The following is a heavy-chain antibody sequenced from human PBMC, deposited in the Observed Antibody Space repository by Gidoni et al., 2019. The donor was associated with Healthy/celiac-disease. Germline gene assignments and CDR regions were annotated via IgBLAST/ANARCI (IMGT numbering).Heavy chain of an antibody. CDR3: ARGLVPPYYYYMDV. CDR2: ISSSSSTI. J-gene: IGHJ6*03. CDR1: GFTFSSYS. V-gene: IGHV3-48*02. D-gene: IGHD2-2*01. Sequence: EVQLVESGGGLVQPGGSLRLSCAASGFTFSSYSMNWVRQAPGKGLEWVSYISSSSSTIYYADSVKGRFTISRDNAKNSLYLQMNSLRDEDTAVYYCARGLVPPYYYYMDVWGKGTTVTVSS.